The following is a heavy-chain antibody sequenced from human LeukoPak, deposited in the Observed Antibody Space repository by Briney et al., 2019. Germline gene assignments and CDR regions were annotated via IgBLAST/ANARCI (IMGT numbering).Heavy chain of an antibody. CDR3: ARDGMYCSSTSCYWGDKYYYYGMDV. Sequence: PGGSLRLSCAASGFTFSSYSMNWVRQAPGKGLEWVSSISSSSSYIYYADSEKGRFTISRDNAKNSLYLQMNSLRAEDTAVYYCARDGMYCSSTSCYWGDKYYYYGMDVWGKGTTVTVSS. CDR2: ISSSSSYI. CDR1: GFTFSSYS. V-gene: IGHV3-21*01. D-gene: IGHD2-2*01. J-gene: IGHJ6*04.